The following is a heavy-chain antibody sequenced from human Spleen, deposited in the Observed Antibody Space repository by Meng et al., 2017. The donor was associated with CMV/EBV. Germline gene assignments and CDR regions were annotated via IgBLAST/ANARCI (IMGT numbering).Heavy chain of an antibody. CDR2: IYYSGST. CDR3: AGAQSTDPPGY. J-gene: IGHJ4*02. V-gene: IGHV4-61*01. D-gene: IGHD4-11*01. CDR1: GGSVSSGSYY. Sequence: TVRGGSVSSGSYYWSWIRQPPGKGLEWIGYIYYSGSTNYNPSLKSRVTISVDTSKNQFSLKLSSVTAADTAVYYCAGAQSTDPPGYWGQGTLVTVSS.